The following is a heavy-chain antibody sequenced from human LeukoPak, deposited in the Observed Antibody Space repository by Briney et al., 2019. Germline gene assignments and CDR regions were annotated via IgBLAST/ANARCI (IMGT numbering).Heavy chain of an antibody. Sequence: GSLRLSCXASXFXFSSYWMNWARQAPGKGLEWVASINHNGNVNYYVDSVKGRFTISRDNAKNSLYLQMSNLRAEDTAVYFCARGGGLDVWGQGATVTVSS. CDR1: XFXFSSYW. V-gene: IGHV3-7*03. CDR3: ARGGGLDV. CDR2: INHNGNVN. J-gene: IGHJ6*02. D-gene: IGHD3-16*01.